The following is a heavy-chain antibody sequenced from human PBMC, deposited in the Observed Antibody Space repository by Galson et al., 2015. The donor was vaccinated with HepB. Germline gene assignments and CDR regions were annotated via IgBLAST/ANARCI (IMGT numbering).Heavy chain of an antibody. Sequence: SLRLSCAASGFTFSSYAMSWVRQAPGKGLEWVSAISGSGGSTYYADSVKGRFTISRDNSKNTLYLQMNSLRAEDTAVYYCAKAGRHGSGRYFPGYYFDYWGQGTLVTVSS. CDR3: AKAGRHGSGRYFPGYYFDY. D-gene: IGHD3-10*01. CDR1: GFTFSSYA. V-gene: IGHV3-23*01. J-gene: IGHJ4*02. CDR2: ISGSGGST.